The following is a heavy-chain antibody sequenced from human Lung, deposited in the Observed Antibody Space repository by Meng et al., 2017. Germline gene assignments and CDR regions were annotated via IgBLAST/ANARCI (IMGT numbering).Heavy chain of an antibody. CDR2: IYNSGST. V-gene: IGHV4-30-4*01. CDR3: ARGQKGYFDL. Sequence: APGLVKPSKTLPLTCTVSGGSISSSNYYWSWIRQPPGKGLEWSGHIYNSGSTYYNPSLKSRITISVDTSKNQFSLKLSSVTAADTAVYYCARGQKGYFDLWGRGTLVTVSS. J-gene: IGHJ2*01. CDR1: GGSISSSNYY.